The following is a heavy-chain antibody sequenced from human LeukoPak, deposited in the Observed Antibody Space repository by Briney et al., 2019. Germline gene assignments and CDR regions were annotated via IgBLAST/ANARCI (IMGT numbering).Heavy chain of an antibody. CDR2: IYPGDSDI. CDR1: GSTFTKDW. V-gene: IGHV5-51*01. CDR3: VTGWRGDFYDPAHN. D-gene: IGHD2/OR15-2a*01. J-gene: IGHJ4*02. Sequence: GESLKTSCQPSGSTFTKDWIGGVRPPPDKGLEWMAMIYPGDSDITHTPSFQGPVSISADKTTRTVYLQSSSLTATHHAISSCVTGWRGDFYDPAHNWGQGTLVTVSA.